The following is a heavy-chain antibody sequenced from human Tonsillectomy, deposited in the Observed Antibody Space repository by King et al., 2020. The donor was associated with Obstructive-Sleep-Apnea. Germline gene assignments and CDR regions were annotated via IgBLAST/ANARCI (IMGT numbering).Heavy chain of an antibody. Sequence: VQLVESGAEVKKPGASVKVSCKASGYTFSSYDINWVRQATGQGLEWMGWMNPNSGNTGYAQNFQGRVTMTRNNSISTAYMELSSLRSDDTAVYYCARASSGTYPPAWWFDPWGQGTRVTVSS. J-gene: IGHJ5*02. V-gene: IGHV1-8*01. CDR1: GYTFSSYD. CDR3: ARASSGTYPPAWWFDP. D-gene: IGHD3-10*01. CDR2: MNPNSGNT.